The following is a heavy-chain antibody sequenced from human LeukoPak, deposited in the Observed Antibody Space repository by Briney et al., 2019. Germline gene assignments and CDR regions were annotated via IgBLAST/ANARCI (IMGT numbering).Heavy chain of an antibody. D-gene: IGHD1-26*01. CDR1: EFIFSDYD. Sequence: GGSLRLSCAASEFIFSDYDMHWVRQAPGKALEWVALIRYDGRSEYYSGHMQGRFTISRDNSKNNLFLNMNNLGPEDTAVYFCARTRLGTSTAFYFDLWGQGTLVTVSS. J-gene: IGHJ4*02. V-gene: IGHV3-30*02. CDR3: ARTRLGTSTAFYFDL. CDR2: IRYDGRSE.